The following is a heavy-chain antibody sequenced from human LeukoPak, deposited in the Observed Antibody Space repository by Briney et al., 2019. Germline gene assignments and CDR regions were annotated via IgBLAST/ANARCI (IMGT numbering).Heavy chain of an antibody. CDR3: EKDLSGRGDYIAYWYFDL. J-gene: IGHJ2*01. CDR2: CSGSGGST. V-gene: IGHV3-23*01. CDR1: GFTFSSYA. D-gene: IGHD4-17*01. Sequence: GGSLRLSCAASGFTFSSYAMSWVRQAPGKGLEWVSACSGSGGSTYYADSVKGRFTISRDNSKNTLYLQMNSLRAEDTAVYYCEKDLSGRGDYIAYWYFDLWGRGTLVTVSS.